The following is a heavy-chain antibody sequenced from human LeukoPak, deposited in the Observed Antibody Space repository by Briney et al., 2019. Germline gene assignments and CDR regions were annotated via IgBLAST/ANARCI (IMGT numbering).Heavy chain of an antibody. D-gene: IGHD3-3*01. J-gene: IGHJ4*02. CDR3: ARDGGHYDFWSGYYDY. Sequence: PSETLSLTCTVSGGSISSYYWSWIRQPAGKGLEWIGRIYTSGSTNYNPSLKSRVTMSVDTSKNQFSLKLSSVTAADTAVYYCARDGGHYDFWSGYYDYWGQGTLVTVSS. V-gene: IGHV4-4*07. CDR1: GGSISSYY. CDR2: IYTSGST.